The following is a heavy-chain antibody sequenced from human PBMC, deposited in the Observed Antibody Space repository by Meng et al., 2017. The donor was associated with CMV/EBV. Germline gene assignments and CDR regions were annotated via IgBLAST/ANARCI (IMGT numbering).Heavy chain of an antibody. J-gene: IGHJ4*02. CDR2: IYHSGST. CDR1: GYSISSGYY. D-gene: IGHD2-15*01. CDR3: ARDDCSGGSCYGY. Sequence: GSLRLSCTVSGYSISSGYYWGWIRQPPGKGLEWIGSIYHSGSTYYNPSLKSRVTISVDTSKNQSSLKLSSVTAADTAVYYCARDDCSGGSCYGYWGQGTLVTVSS. V-gene: IGHV4-38-2*02.